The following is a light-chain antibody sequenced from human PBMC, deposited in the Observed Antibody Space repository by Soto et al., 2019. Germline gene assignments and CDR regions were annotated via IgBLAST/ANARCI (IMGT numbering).Light chain of an antibody. CDR1: QSVSSN. CDR3: QQYKAWPPLT. V-gene: IGKV3-15*01. Sequence: EIVLTQSPATLSVSPGERATLSCRASQSVSSNLAWYQQKPGQAPRLLIYGASTRATGIAVRFSGSGSGTEFTLTISSLQSEDFAVYFCQQYKAWPPLTFGGGTKVEMK. CDR2: GAS. J-gene: IGKJ4*01.